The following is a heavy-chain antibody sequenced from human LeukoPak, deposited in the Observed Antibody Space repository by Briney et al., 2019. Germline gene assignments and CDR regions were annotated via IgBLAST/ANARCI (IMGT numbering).Heavy chain of an antibody. D-gene: IGHD6-13*01. CDR2: ISGSGGST. CDR1: GFTFSSYA. J-gene: IGHJ4*02. CDR3: AKETGAGIQNYFDY. Sequence: RTGGSLRLSCAASGFTFSSYAMSWVRQAPGKGLEWVSAISGSGGSTYYADSVKGRFTISRDNFKNTLYLQMNSLRAEDTAVYYCAKETGAGIQNYFDYWGQGTLVTVSS. V-gene: IGHV3-23*01.